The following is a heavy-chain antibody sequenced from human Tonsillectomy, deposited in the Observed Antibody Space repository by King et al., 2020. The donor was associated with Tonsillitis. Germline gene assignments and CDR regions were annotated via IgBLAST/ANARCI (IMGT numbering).Heavy chain of an antibody. CDR1: GYSFTNYW. Sequence: QLVQSGAEVKKPGESLKISCKGSGYSFTNYWIGWVRQMPGKGLEWMGIIYPDDSDTRYSPSFQGQVTISADKSISTAYLQWSRLKASDTAMYYCARPLAFSSGYYNGFDIWGQGTMGTVSS. CDR3: ARPLAFSSGYYNGFDI. D-gene: IGHD3-22*01. J-gene: IGHJ3*02. CDR2: IYPDDSDT. V-gene: IGHV5-51*01.